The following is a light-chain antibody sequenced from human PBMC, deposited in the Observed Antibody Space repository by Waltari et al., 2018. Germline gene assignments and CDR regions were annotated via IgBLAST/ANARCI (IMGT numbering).Light chain of an antibody. CDR1: QTINNNF. J-gene: IGKJ4*01. V-gene: IGKV3-20*01. CDR3: QQYDGSILT. Sequence: IVLTQSPDTLSLSPGQRATLPCRASQTINNNFLVWYQQKPGQAPRLLIHGASSRATGFPERFSGSGSGTDFTLTISRLEPEDVAVYYCQQYDGSILTFGGGTKVEI. CDR2: GAS.